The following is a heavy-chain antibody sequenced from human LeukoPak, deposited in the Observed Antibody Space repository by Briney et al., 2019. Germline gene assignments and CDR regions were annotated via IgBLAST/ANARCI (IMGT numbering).Heavy chain of an antibody. D-gene: IGHD5-18*01. V-gene: IGHV1-2*02. CDR3: ATESWIQGEDY. Sequence: ASVKVSCKASGYSFTGYYIHWVRQVPGQGLEWMGWINANSGDTNYAQKFQGRVTMTRDTSISTAYMELSRLRSDDTAVYYCATESWIQGEDYWGQGTLVTVSS. CDR2: INANSGDT. J-gene: IGHJ4*02. CDR1: GYSFTGYY.